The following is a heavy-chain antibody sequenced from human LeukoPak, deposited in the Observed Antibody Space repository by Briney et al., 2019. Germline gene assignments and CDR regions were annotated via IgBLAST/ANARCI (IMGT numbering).Heavy chain of an antibody. J-gene: IGHJ4*02. CDR1: GFTFSSYG. V-gene: IGHV3-30*18. Sequence: GGSLRLFCAASGFTFSSYGMHWVRQAPGKGLEWVAVISYDGSNKYCADSVKGRFTISRDNSKNTLYLQMNSLRAEDTAVYYCAKNLGSPKTYWGQGTLVTVSS. D-gene: IGHD1-26*01. CDR3: AKNLGSPKTY. CDR2: ISYDGSNK.